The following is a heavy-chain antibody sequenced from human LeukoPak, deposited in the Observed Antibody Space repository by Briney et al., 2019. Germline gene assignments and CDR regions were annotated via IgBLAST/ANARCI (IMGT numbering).Heavy chain of an antibody. J-gene: IGHJ4*02. CDR2: IYYSGST. CDR3: ARGGGSSSWYVLNY. CDR1: GGSISSYY. D-gene: IGHD6-13*01. Sequence: SETLSLTCTVSGGSISSYYWSWIRHPPGEGLESIGYIYYSGSTNYNPSLKSRVTISVDTSKNQFSLKLSSVTAADTAVYYCARGGGSSSWYVLNYWGQGTLVTVSS. V-gene: IGHV4-59*01.